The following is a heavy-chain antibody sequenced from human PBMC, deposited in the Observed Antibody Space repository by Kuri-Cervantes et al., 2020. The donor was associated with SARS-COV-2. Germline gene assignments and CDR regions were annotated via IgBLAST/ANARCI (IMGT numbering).Heavy chain of an antibody. CDR3: ATAPKSRGYYYAPFYFDY. J-gene: IGHJ4*02. V-gene: IGHV1-24*01. Sequence: ASVKVSCKVSGYTLTELSMHWVRQAPGKGLEWMGGFDPEDGETIYAQKFQGRVTMTEDTSTDTAYMELSSLGSEDTAVYYCATAPKSRGYYYAPFYFDYWGQGTLVTVSS. CDR1: GYTLTELS. D-gene: IGHD3-22*01. CDR2: FDPEDGET.